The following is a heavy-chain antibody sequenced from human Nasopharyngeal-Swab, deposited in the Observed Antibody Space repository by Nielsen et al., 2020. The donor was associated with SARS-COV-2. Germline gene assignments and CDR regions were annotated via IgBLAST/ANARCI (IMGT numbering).Heavy chain of an antibody. CDR1: GFTFSSYA. CDR3: AKGSGTHYWRDAFDI. D-gene: IGHD1-26*01. Sequence: GESLKISCAASGFTFSSYAMSWVRQAPGKGLEWVSAISGSGGSTYYADSVKGRFTISRDNSKNTLYLQMNSLRAEDTAVYYCAKGSGTHYWRDAFDIWGQGTMVTVSS. CDR2: ISGSGGST. J-gene: IGHJ3*02. V-gene: IGHV3-23*01.